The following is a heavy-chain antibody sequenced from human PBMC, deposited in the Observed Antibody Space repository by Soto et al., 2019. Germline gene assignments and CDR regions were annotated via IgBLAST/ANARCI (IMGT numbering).Heavy chain of an antibody. Sequence: EVPLVESGGGLVQPGRSLRLSCAASGFTFDDYAMHWVRQAPGKGLEWVSGISWNSGSIGYADSVKGRFTISRDNAKNSLDLQRNRLRAEDTALYYWAKDSTLGGWGGMDVWGQGTTVTVSS. V-gene: IGHV3-9*01. J-gene: IGHJ6*02. CDR1: GFTFDDYA. CDR3: AKDSTLGGWGGMDV. CDR2: ISWNSGSI. D-gene: IGHD3-16*01.